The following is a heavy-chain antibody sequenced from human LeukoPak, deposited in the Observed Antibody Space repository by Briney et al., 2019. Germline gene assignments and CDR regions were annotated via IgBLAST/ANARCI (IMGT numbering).Heavy chain of an antibody. CDR3: ARGHYGSGSYYSRGGYFDY. CDR2: IYYSGST. D-gene: IGHD3-10*01. V-gene: IGHV4-30-4*08. J-gene: IGHJ4*02. Sequence: SETLSLTCTVSGGSISSGDYYWSWIRQPPGKGLEWIGYIYYSGSTYYNPSLMSRVTISVDTSKNQFSLKLSSVTAADTAVYYCARGHYGSGSYYSRGGYFDYWGQGTLVTVSS. CDR1: GGSISSGDYY.